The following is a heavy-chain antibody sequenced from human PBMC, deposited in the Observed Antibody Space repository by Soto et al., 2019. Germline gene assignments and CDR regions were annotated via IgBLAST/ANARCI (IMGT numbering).Heavy chain of an antibody. CDR1: GYTFTGYY. CDR2: INPNSGDT. Sequence: AAVKVSCKASGYTFTGYYVHWVRQAPGQGLEWMGWINPNSGDTYLAQRFQGRVTMNRDTSIGTAYMELRGLTSDDTAEYYCAKGGAIVAAGTRVYLYNAMDVWGQGTTVTVSS. D-gene: IGHD1-26*01. J-gene: IGHJ6*02. CDR3: AKGGAIVAAGTRVYLYNAMDV. V-gene: IGHV1-2*02.